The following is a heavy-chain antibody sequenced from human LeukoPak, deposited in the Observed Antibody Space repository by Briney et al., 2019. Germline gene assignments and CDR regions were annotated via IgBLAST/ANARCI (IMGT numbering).Heavy chain of an antibody. CDR3: AKAWAAAGIFDS. CDR1: GFTLSSYA. V-gene: IGHV3-23*01. Sequence: PGGSLRLSCTASGFTLSSYAMAWVRQAPGKGLDWVSTISDSGGSTFYADSVKGRFTISRDISENTLYLQMNSLKFEDTAVYYCAKAWAAAGIFDSWGLGTLVTVSS. D-gene: IGHD6-13*01. J-gene: IGHJ4*02. CDR2: ISDSGGST.